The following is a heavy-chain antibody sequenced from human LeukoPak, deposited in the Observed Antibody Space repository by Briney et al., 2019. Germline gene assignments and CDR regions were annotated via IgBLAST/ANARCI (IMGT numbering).Heavy chain of an antibody. CDR1: GGSISSYY. CDR3: ARDPQGSSGWYIGDY. CDR2: IYYSGST. Sequence: PSETLSLTCTVSGGSISSYYWSWIRQPPGKGLEWIGYIYYSGSTYYNPSLRSRVTISVDTSKNQFSLKLSSVTAADTAVYYCARDPQGSSGWYIGDYWGQGTLVTVSS. D-gene: IGHD6-19*01. J-gene: IGHJ4*02. V-gene: IGHV4-59*12.